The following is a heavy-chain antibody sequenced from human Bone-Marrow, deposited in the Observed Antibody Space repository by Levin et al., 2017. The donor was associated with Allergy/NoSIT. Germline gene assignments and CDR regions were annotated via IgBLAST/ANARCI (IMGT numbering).Heavy chain of an antibody. V-gene: IGHV3-21*01. CDR1: GFSFNRHS. D-gene: IGHD5-12*01. CDR2: ISTSSGYI. CDR3: ARDLGQNDYTYDVFDY. Sequence: HGESLKISCAASGFSFNRHSMYWVRQAPGKGLEWVSSISTSSGYINYADSVKGRFTISRDNAKNSLYLQMNSLRAEDTAVYYCARDLGQNDYTYDVFDYWGQGTLVTVSS. J-gene: IGHJ4*02.